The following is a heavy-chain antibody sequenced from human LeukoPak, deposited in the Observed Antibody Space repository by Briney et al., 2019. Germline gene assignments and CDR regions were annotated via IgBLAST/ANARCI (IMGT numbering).Heavy chain of an antibody. CDR3: ARGGGSRDGYNYVDV. V-gene: IGHV3-9*01. J-gene: IGHJ6*03. CDR1: GFTLDDYA. CDR2: ISWNSGSI. Sequence: GGSLRLSCAASGFTLDDYAMHWVRQAPGKGLEWVSGISWNSGSIGYADSVKGRFTISRDNAKNSLYLQMNSLRAEDTAVYYCARGGGSRDGYNYVDVWGKGTTVTVSS. D-gene: IGHD5-24*01.